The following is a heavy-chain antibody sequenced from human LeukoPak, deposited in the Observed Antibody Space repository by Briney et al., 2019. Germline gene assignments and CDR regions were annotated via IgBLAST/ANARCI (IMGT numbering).Heavy chain of an antibody. Sequence: PSETLSLTCTVSGGSISGYYWSWIRQPPGKGLEWIGEINHSGSTNYNPSLKSRVTISVDTSKNQFSLKLSSVTAADTAVYYCARTAAVAGSGTDAFDIWGQGTMATVSS. D-gene: IGHD6-19*01. V-gene: IGHV4-34*01. CDR3: ARTAAVAGSGTDAFDI. J-gene: IGHJ3*02. CDR1: GGSISGYY. CDR2: INHSGST.